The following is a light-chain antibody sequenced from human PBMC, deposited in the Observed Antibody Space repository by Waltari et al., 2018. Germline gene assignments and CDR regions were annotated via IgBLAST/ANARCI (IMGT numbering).Light chain of an antibody. CDR1: QYIGDY. CDR3: QNRRNWPLLT. Sequence: VLTQSPATLSLSPGDRAPLSCRASQYIGDYLALYQQKPGQAPRLLMSEASNRATGVPARFSASGSGTDFTLTVSSLEPEDFAVYYCQNRRNWPLLTFGGGTKVEIK. J-gene: IGKJ4*01. CDR2: EAS. V-gene: IGKV3-11*01.